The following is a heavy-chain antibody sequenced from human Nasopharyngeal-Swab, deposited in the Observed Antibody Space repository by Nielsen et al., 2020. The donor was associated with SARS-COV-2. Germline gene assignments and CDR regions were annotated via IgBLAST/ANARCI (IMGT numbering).Heavy chain of an antibody. Sequence: WVRQAPGQGLEWMGGIIPILGIANYAQKFQGRVTTTADKSTSTAYMELSSLRSEDTAVYYCASGAEDYDSSGYYPYFYYWGQGTLVTVSS. J-gene: IGHJ4*02. V-gene: IGHV1-69*10. D-gene: IGHD3-22*01. CDR2: IIPILGIA. CDR3: ASGAEDYDSSGYYPYFYY.